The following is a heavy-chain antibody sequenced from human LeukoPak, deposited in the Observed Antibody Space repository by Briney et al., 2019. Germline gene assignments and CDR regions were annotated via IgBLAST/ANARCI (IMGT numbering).Heavy chain of an antibody. J-gene: IGHJ4*02. D-gene: IGHD4-23*01. CDR3: ASLRWAAGQADY. Sequence: ASVRVSCQASGYTFTGYYMHWVRQAPGQRLEWMGWINPKTGGTNCAQKFQGRVTMTRETSISTAYIELSRLRSQDTAVYYCASLRWAAGQADYSGQGTLVTASS. CDR1: GYTFTGYY. CDR2: INPKTGGT. V-gene: IGHV1-2*02.